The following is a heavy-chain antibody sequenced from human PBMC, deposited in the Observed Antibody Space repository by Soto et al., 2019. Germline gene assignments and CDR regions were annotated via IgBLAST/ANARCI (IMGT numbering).Heavy chain of an antibody. J-gene: IGHJ4*02. Sequence: LSLTCTVSGGSISSYYWSWIRQPAGKGLAWIGRIYTTGSTNYNPSLRSRVTMSVDTSKNQFSLKLSSVTAADAAVYYCARDKYSSNWYYFDYWGQGTLVTVSS. CDR1: GGSISSYY. D-gene: IGHD6-13*01. CDR3: ARDKYSSNWYYFDY. CDR2: IYTTGST. V-gene: IGHV4-4*07.